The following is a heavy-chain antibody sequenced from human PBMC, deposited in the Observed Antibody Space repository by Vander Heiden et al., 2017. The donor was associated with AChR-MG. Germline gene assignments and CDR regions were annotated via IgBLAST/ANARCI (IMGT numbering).Heavy chain of an antibody. CDR1: GGSISSYY. CDR2: IYYSGST. CDR3: ARGPSAVAGSDDDFDI. J-gene: IGHJ3*02. D-gene: IGHD6-19*01. Sequence: QVQLQESGPGLVKPSETLSLTCTVSGGSISSYYWSWIRQPPGKGLEWIGYIYYSGSTNYNPSLKSRVTISVDTSKNQFSLKLSSVTAADTAVYYCARGPSAVAGSDDDFDIWGQGTMVTVSS. V-gene: IGHV4-59*01.